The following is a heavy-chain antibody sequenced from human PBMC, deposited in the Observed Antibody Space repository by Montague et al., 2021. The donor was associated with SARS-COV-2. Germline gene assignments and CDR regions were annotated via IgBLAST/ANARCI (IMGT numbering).Heavy chain of an antibody. CDR2: TYYRSKWYN. Sequence: CAISGDSVSRNSAAWNWIRQSPSRGLEWLGRTYYRSKWYNDYAVSVKSRVTINPDTSKNQISLHLNSVTPEDTAVYYCARTIASIDYWGQGTLVTVSS. J-gene: IGHJ4*02. D-gene: IGHD2-15*01. V-gene: IGHV6-1*01. CDR3: ARTIASIDY. CDR1: GDSVSRNSAA.